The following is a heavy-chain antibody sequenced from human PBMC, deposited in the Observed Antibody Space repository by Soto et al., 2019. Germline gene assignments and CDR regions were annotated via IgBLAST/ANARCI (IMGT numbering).Heavy chain of an antibody. CDR3: ARLSDSSGYYRWFDP. Sequence: SVKVSCKASGGTFSSYAISWVRQAPGQGLEWMGGVIPIFGTANYAQKFQGRVTITADESTSTAYMELSSLRSEDTAVYYCARLSDSSGYYRWFDPWGQGTLVTVSS. J-gene: IGHJ5*02. CDR2: VIPIFGTA. D-gene: IGHD3-22*01. CDR1: GGTFSSYA. V-gene: IGHV1-69*13.